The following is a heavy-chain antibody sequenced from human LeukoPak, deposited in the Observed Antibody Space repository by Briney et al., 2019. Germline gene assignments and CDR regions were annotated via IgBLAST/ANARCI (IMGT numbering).Heavy chain of an antibody. CDR2: INPTGGST. V-gene: IGHV1-46*01. CDR3: ARAGYYYAMDV. Sequence: ASVKVSCKASGYTFTSYYMHWVRQAPGQGLEWMGIINPTGGSTSYAQKFQGRVIMTRDTSTSTVYMERSRLSSEDTAVYYCARAGYYYAMDVWGQGTTVTVSS. CDR1: GYTFTSYY. J-gene: IGHJ6*02.